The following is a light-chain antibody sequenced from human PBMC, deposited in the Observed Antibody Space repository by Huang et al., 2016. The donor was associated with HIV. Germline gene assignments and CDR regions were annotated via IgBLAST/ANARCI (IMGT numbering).Light chain of an antibody. CDR2: DAS. CDR3: QQRSNWRT. J-gene: IGKJ5*01. V-gene: IGKV3-11*01. CDR1: QSVSSY. Sequence: EIVLTQSLATLSLSPGERATLSCRASQSVSSYLAWYQQKPGQAPRLLIYDASNRATGIPARFSGSGSGTDFTLTTSSLEPEDFAVYYCQQRSNWRTFGQGTRLEIK.